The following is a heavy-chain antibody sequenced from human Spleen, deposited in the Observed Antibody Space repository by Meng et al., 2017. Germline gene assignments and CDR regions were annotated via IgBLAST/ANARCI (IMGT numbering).Heavy chain of an antibody. D-gene: IGHD4-11*01. CDR1: GGSFSGYY. V-gene: IGHV4-34*01. CDR3: ARGPTTMAHDFDY. Sequence: QVALPQWGAGLLKPSETLSLTCAVYGGSFSGYYWSWIRQPPGKGLEWIGEINHSGSTNYNPSLESRATISVDTSQNNLSLKLSSVTAADSAVYYCARGPTTMAHDFDYWGQGTLVTVSS. CDR2: INHSGST. J-gene: IGHJ4*02.